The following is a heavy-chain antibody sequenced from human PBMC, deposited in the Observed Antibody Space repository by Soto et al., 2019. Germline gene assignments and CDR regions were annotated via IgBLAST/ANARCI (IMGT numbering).Heavy chain of an antibody. D-gene: IGHD3-10*01. Sequence: QVQLVQSGAEVKKPGASVKVSCKASGYTFTSYGISWVRQAPGQGLEWMGWISAYNGNTNYAQKLQGRVTMTTDTSTSTAYMELRSLRSDDTAVYYCAREEREYYGSGSYSYYYYGMDVWGQGTTVTVSS. V-gene: IGHV1-18*01. J-gene: IGHJ6*02. CDR3: AREEREYYGSGSYSYYYYGMDV. CDR2: ISAYNGNT. CDR1: GYTFTSYG.